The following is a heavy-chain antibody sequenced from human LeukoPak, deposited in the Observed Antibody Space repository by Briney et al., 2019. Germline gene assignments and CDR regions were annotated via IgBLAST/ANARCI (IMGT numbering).Heavy chain of an antibody. D-gene: IGHD2-2*01. CDR1: GFTFSTYA. V-gene: IGHV3-23*01. J-gene: IGHJ6*02. CDR2: ISGSGGST. Sequence: PGGSLRLSCEASGFTFSTYAMSWVRQTPGKGLEWVSAISGSGGSTYYADSVKGRFTISRDNSRNTLYLQMNSLRAEDTAVYYCARDQSAAAIENYGMDVWGQGTTVTVSS. CDR3: ARDQSAAAIENYGMDV.